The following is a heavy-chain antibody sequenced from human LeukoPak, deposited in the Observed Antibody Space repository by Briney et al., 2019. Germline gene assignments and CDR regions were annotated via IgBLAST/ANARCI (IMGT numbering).Heavy chain of an antibody. D-gene: IGHD6-19*01. CDR3: ARYSSGWYSNY. V-gene: IGHV3-23*01. Sequence: GSLRLSCAASGFIFSSDAMNWVRLAPGKGLEWVSSVSGNGGSTFYADSVKGRFTISRDNSKNTLYLQMNSLRAEDTAVYYCARYSSGWYSNYWGQGTLVTVSS. CDR2: VSGNGGST. CDR1: GFIFSSDA. J-gene: IGHJ4*02.